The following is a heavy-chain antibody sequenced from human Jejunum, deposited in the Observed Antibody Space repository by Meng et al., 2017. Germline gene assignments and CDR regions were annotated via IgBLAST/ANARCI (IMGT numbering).Heavy chain of an antibody. D-gene: IGHD6-19*01. CDR3: TRGGWYGIH. Sequence: LHASCHRRVMLADTLSLHCPVSWRSNSQLHWSCCRQPPGKGLEWIGYIYNSGSTYYNTSLKSRVTISMDTSKTQFSLRLNSVTAADTAVYYCTRGGWYGIHWGPGTLVTVSS. J-gene: IGHJ4*02. V-gene: IGHV4-59*07. CDR1: WRSNSQLH. CDR2: IYNSGST.